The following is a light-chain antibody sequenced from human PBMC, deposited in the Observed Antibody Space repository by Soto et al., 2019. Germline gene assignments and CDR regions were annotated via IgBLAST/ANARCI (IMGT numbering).Light chain of an antibody. CDR1: QSVSSN. CDR2: GAS. CDR3: QQYENWPYT. J-gene: IGKJ2*01. V-gene: IGKV3-15*01. Sequence: EIVMTQSPATLSVSPGERATLSCWASQSVSSNLAWYQQKPGQAPRLLIYGASIRAPGIPARFSGGGSGTEFTLTITSLQSEDFAVYYCQQYENWPYTFGQGTKLEIK.